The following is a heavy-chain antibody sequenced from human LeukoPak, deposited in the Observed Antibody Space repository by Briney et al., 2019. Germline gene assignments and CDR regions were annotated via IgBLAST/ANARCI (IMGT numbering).Heavy chain of an antibody. CDR2: INPNSGGT. CDR3: ATQKYDSSGYYDY. V-gene: IGHV1-2*02. D-gene: IGHD3-22*01. CDR1: GYTFTGYY. J-gene: IGHJ4*02. Sequence: ASVKVSCKASGYTFTGYYMHWVRQAPGQGLEWMGWINPNSGGTNYAQKLQGRVTMTRDTSISTAYMELSRLRSDDTAVYYCATQKYDSSGYYDYWGQGTLVTVSS.